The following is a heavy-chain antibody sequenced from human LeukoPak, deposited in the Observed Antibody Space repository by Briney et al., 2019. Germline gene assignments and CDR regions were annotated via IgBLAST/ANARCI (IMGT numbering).Heavy chain of an antibody. D-gene: IGHD3-10*01. Sequence: SVKVSCKASGGTFSSYAISWVRQAPGQGLEWMGGIIPIFGTANYAQKFQGRVTITADESTSTAYMELSSLRSEDTAVYYCARSLWFGELFNYYGMDVWGQGTTVTVSS. J-gene: IGHJ6*02. CDR3: ARSLWFGELFNYYGMDV. V-gene: IGHV1-69*13. CDR1: GGTFSSYA. CDR2: IIPIFGTA.